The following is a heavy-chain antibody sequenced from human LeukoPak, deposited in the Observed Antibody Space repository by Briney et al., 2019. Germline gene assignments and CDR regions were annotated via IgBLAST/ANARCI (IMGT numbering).Heavy chain of an antibody. CDR1: GGSISNYYY. CDR2: IYYSGST. V-gene: IGHV4-59*08. Sequence: PSETLSLTCPVSGGSISNYYYWSWIRQPPGKGLEWIGYIYYSGSTNYNPSLKSRVTMSVDTSKNQFSLKVTSVTAADTAVYYCARLTAYFDLWGRGTLVTVSS. CDR3: ARLTAYFDL. J-gene: IGHJ2*01.